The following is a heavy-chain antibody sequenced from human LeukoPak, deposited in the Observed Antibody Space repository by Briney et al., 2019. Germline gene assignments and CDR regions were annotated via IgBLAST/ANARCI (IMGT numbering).Heavy chain of an antibody. D-gene: IGHD3-10*01. V-gene: IGHV3-7*01. J-gene: IGHJ3*01. CDR1: GFTFSSYW. CDR2: IKLDVSET. Sequence: TGGSLRLSCAASGFTFSSYWMTWVRQAPGKGLEWVANIKLDVSETYYVDSVRGRFTIPRDNTKNSLYLQMDSLRAEDTAVYYCARKGNAFDFWGQGTMVTVSS. CDR3: ARKGNAFDF.